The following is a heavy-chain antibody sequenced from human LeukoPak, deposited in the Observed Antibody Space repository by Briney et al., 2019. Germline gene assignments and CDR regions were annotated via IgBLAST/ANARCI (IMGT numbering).Heavy chain of an antibody. CDR2: IYYSGST. D-gene: IGHD2-2*03. J-gene: IGHJ4*02. CDR1: GGSISSYY. Sequence: SETLSLTCTVSGGSISSYYWSWIRQPPGKGLEWIGYIYYSGSTNYNPSLKSRVTISVDTSKNQFSLKLSSVTAADTAVYYCARATRHLDRSLDYWGQGTLVTVSS. CDR3: ARATRHLDRSLDY. V-gene: IGHV4-59*01.